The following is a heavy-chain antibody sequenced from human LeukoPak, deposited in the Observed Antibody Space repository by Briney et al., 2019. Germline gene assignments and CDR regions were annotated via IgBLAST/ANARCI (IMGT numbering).Heavy chain of an antibody. Sequence: SETLSLTCTVSGGSISSGSYYWGWIRQPPGKGLEWIASIYYGGSTHYNPSLKSRVTISVDTSKNEFSLKLSSVTAADTAVYYCARNNTLMMYPRGGEDKGFDYWGQGTLVTVSS. V-gene: IGHV4-39*01. CDR3: ARNNTLMMYPRGGEDKGFDY. J-gene: IGHJ4*02. CDR2: IYYGGST. D-gene: IGHD2-8*01. CDR1: GGSISSGSYY.